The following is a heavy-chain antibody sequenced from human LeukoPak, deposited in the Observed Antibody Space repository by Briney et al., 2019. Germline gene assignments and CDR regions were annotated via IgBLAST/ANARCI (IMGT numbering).Heavy chain of an antibody. CDR3: AKAKGVAVAIPGAFDF. D-gene: IGHD6-19*01. J-gene: IGHJ3*01. CDR1: GFTFSSYW. V-gene: IGHV3-74*03. Sequence: PGGSLRLSCTASGFTFSSYWMHWVRQAPGKGLVWVSRINSDGSSTTYADSVKGRFTISRDNSNNTLYLQMNSLRAEDTAVYYCAKAKGVAVAIPGAFDFWGQGTMVTVSS. CDR2: INSDGSST.